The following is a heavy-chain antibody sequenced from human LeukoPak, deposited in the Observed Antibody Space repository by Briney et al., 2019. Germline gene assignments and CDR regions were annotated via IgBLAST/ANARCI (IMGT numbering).Heavy chain of an antibody. CDR2: IYSGGST. V-gene: IGHV3-66*01. CDR3: ARLWYPYYYYGMDV. Sequence: PGGSLTLSCAASGFSVNGNYMSWVRQAPGKGLEWVSVIYSGGSTYYADSVKGRFTISRDNSKNTLYLHMNSLRAEDTAVYYCARLWYPYYYYGMDVWGQGTTVTVSS. CDR1: GFSVNGNY. D-gene: IGHD2-21*01. J-gene: IGHJ6*02.